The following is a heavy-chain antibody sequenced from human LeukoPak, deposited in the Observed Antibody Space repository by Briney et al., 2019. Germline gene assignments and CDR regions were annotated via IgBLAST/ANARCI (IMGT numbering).Heavy chain of an antibody. V-gene: IGHV3-30*02. J-gene: IGHJ4*02. CDR2: IRYDGSNK. CDR3: AKGASSGWYFDY. D-gene: IGHD6-19*01. Sequence: PGGSLRLSCAASGFTFSSYGMHWVRQAPGKGLEWVAFIRYDGSNKYYADSVKGRFTISRGNSKNTLYLQMNSLRAEDTAVYYCAKGASSGWYFDYWGQGTLVTVSS. CDR1: GFTFSSYG.